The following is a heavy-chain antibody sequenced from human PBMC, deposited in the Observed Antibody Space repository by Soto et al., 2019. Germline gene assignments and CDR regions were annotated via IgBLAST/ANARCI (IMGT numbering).Heavy chain of an antibody. CDR1: GFTFSGFD. V-gene: IGHV3-13*01. CDR2: IGTAGDT. CDR3: AKSQEIGTHCFDS. Sequence: PGGSLRLSCEASGFTFSGFDMHWVRQPTGKGLEWVSSIGTAGDTYYAVSVKGRFTISRDNAKNSLSLQMNSLRAGDMAVYFCAKSQEIGTHCFDSWGQGTQVTVSS. J-gene: IGHJ4*02. D-gene: IGHD6-13*01.